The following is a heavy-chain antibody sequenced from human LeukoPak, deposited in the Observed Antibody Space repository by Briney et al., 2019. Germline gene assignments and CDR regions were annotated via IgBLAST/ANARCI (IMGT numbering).Heavy chain of an antibody. Sequence: PSETLSLTCTVSGGSISSYYWSWIRQPPGKGLEWIGYIYYSGITNYNPSLKSRVTISVDTSKNQFSLKLSSVTAADTAVYYCARHLDGYNDYWGQGTLVTVSS. CDR1: GGSISSYY. J-gene: IGHJ4*02. CDR2: IYYSGIT. D-gene: IGHD5-24*01. V-gene: IGHV4-59*01. CDR3: ARHLDGYNDY.